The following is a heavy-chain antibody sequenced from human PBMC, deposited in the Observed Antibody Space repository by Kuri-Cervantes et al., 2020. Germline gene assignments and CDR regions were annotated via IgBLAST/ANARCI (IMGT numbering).Heavy chain of an antibody. CDR3: ARVGSSSHRDLNWFDP. J-gene: IGHJ5*02. CDR1: GFTFSNYG. V-gene: IGHV4-38-2*01. CDR2: IYHSGST. Sequence: GSLRLSCATSGFTFSNYGMSWVRQAPGKGLEWIGSIYHSGSTYYNPSLKSRVTISVDTSKNQFSLKLSSVTAADTAVYYCARVGSSSHRDLNWFDPWGQGTLVTVSS. D-gene: IGHD6-13*01.